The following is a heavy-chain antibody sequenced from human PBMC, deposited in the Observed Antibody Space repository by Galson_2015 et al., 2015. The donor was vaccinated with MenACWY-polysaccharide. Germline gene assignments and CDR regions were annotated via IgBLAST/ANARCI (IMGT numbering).Heavy chain of an antibody. D-gene: IGHD3-22*01. V-gene: IGHV1-8*01. J-gene: IGHJ5*02. Sequence: SVKVSCKASGYTFSSYDINWVRQTTGQGLEWMGWMNPNSGNTGYAQKFQGRVTMTRNTSISIAYMELSSLRSEDTAVYYCARGGKYYHDSSGYLSWIDPWGQGTLVTVPA. CDR1: GYTFSSYD. CDR3: ARGGKYYHDSSGYLSWIDP. CDR2: MNPNSGNT.